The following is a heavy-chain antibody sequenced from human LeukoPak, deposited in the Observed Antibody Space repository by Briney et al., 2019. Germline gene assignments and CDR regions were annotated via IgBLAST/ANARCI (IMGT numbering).Heavy chain of an antibody. CDR1: GGPFGVYY. CDR3: AGPGVGDLDY. D-gene: IGHD3-10*01. J-gene: IGHJ4*02. Sequence: PSETLSLTCAVYGGPFGVYYWSWVRQPPGKGLEWIGEINHSGSTNYNPSLKSRVTISVDTSKNHFSLKLSSVTAADTAVYYCAGPGVGDLDYWGQGTLVTVSS. CDR2: INHSGST. V-gene: IGHV4-34*01.